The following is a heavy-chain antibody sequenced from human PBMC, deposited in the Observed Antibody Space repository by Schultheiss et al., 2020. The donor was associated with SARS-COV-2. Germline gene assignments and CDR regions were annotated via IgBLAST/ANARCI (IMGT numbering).Heavy chain of an antibody. J-gene: IGHJ6*02. V-gene: IGHV3-30*03. CDR1: GFSFSMYG. Sequence: GGSLRLSCAASGFSFSMYGMHWVRQAPGNGLEWVAVMSFDGSKTYYADSVKGRFIISRDNSKNTLYLQMNRLRDEDTAVYFCARSGASVGYGMDVWGQGTTVTVSS. D-gene: IGHD1-26*01. CDR2: MSFDGSKT. CDR3: ARSGASVGYGMDV.